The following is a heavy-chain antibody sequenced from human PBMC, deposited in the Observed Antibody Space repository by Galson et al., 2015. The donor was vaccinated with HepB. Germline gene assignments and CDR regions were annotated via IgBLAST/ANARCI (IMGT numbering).Heavy chain of an antibody. CDR3: ARIGYSYGLVEDPNDC. CDR1: GGTFSSYT. D-gene: IGHD5-18*01. Sequence: SVKVSCKASGGTFSSYTISWVRQAPGQGLEWMGRIIPILGIANYAQKFQGRVTITADKSTSTAYMELSSLRSEDTAVYYCARIGYSYGLVEDPNDCWGQGTLVTVSS. V-gene: IGHV1-69*02. J-gene: IGHJ4*02. CDR2: IIPILGIA.